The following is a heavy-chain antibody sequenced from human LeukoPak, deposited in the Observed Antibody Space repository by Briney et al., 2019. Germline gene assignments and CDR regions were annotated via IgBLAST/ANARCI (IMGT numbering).Heavy chain of an antibody. CDR3: ARDREYYYDSSGYYYYYYGMDV. Sequence: ASVKVSCKASGYTFTSYGISWVRQAPGQGLEWMGWISAYNGNTNYAQKLQGRVTMTTDTSTSTAYIELRSLRSDDTAVYYCARDREYYYDSSGYYYYYYGMDVWGQGTTVTVSS. V-gene: IGHV1-18*01. CDR1: GYTFTSYG. CDR2: ISAYNGNT. J-gene: IGHJ6*02. D-gene: IGHD3-22*01.